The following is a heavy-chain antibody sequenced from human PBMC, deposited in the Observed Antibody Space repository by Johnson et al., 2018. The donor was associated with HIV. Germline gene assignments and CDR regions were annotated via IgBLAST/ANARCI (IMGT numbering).Heavy chain of an antibody. J-gene: IGHJ3*02. D-gene: IGHD2-21*01. CDR1: GFNFNGFG. Sequence: VQLVESGGGLVKPGGSLRLSCAASGFNFNGFGMHWVRQAPGKGLEWVAFLRYDGTNKHYGDSVKGRFTISRDNSKNTLFLQMNSLRAEDTAVYYCSKDQFHKGGGGLVDGFDIWGQGTMVTVSS. CDR3: SKDQFHKGGGGLVDGFDI. V-gene: IGHV3-30*02. CDR2: LRYDGTNK.